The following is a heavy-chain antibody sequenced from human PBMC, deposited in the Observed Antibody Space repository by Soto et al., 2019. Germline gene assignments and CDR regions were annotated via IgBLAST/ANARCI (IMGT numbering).Heavy chain of an antibody. CDR3: AKYRRSEAEGFTLDF. Sequence: SETLSLTCTVAGDSINNYYWSWIRQPPGKRLEWIGYIYYTGSTTYNPSLESRVTMSVDTSKNQFSLKLSSVNAADTAVYYCAKYRRSEAEGFTLDFWGRGTLVTVSS. D-gene: IGHD2-2*01. V-gene: IGHV4-59*01. CDR1: GDSINNYY. J-gene: IGHJ4*02. CDR2: IYYTGST.